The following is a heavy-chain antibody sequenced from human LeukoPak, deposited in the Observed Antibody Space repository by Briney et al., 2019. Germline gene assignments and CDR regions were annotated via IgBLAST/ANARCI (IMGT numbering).Heavy chain of an antibody. CDR3: ARFTEQRLYAFDI. D-gene: IGHD6-25*01. CDR2: INHSGST. Sequence: SETLSLTCAVYGGSFSGYYWSWIRQPPGKGLEWIGEINHSGSTNHNPSLKSRVTISVDTSKNQFSLKLSSVTAADTAVYYCARFTEQRLYAFDIWGQGTMVTVSS. CDR1: GGSFSGYY. V-gene: IGHV4-34*01. J-gene: IGHJ3*02.